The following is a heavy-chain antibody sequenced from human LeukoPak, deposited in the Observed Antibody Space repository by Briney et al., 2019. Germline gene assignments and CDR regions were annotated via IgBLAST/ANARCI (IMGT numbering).Heavy chain of an antibody. CDR1: GYTFTSYD. V-gene: IGHV1-8*01. D-gene: IGHD6-13*01. J-gene: IGHJ4*02. Sequence: ASVKVSCKASGYTFTSYDINWVRQATGQGLEWMGWMNPNSGNTGYAQKFQGRVTMTRNTPISTAYIDLSSLRSEDTAVYYCARGKYISSWYIPDIVYWGQGTLVTVSS. CDR2: MNPNSGNT. CDR3: ARGKYISSWYIPDIVY.